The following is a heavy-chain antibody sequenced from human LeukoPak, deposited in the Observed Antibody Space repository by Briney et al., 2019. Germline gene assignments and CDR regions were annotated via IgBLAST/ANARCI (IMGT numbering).Heavy chain of an antibody. D-gene: IGHD3-3*01. J-gene: IGHJ6*02. CDR2: IIPIFGTA. CDR1: GGTFSSYA. Sequence: ASVTVSCKASGGTFSSYAISWVRQAPGQGLEWMGGIIPIFGTANYAQKFQGRVTITADESTSTAYMELSSLRSEDTAVYYCAREADYDPYYYYGMDVWGQGTTVTVSS. V-gene: IGHV1-69*13. CDR3: AREADYDPYYYYGMDV.